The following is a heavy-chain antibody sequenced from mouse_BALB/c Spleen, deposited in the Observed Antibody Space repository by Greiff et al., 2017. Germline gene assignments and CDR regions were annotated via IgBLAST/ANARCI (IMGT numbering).Heavy chain of an antibody. V-gene: IGHV1-7*01. CDR1: GYTFTSYW. J-gene: IGHJ4*01. Sequence: QVQLKESGAELAKPGASVKMSCKASGYTFTSYWMHWVKQRPGQGLEWIGYINPSTGYTEYNQKFKDKATLTADKSSSTAYMQLSSLTSEDSAVYYCARTPLYYGSSYYAMDYWGQGTSVTVSS. D-gene: IGHD1-1*01. CDR3: ARTPLYYGSSYYAMDY. CDR2: INPSTGYT.